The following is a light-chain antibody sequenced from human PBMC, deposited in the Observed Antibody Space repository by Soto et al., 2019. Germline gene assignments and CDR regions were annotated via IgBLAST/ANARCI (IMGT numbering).Light chain of an antibody. V-gene: IGKV3-15*01. CDR3: QQFNTWPYT. CDR2: GAS. Sequence: EIVMTQSPDILSVSPGERATLSCRAGQSVNINLAWYQQKPGQAPSLLIFGASTRATGIPARFSGSGSGTEFTLTISSLQSEDFAVYYCQQFNTWPYTFGQGTKLEIK. J-gene: IGKJ2*01. CDR1: QSVNIN.